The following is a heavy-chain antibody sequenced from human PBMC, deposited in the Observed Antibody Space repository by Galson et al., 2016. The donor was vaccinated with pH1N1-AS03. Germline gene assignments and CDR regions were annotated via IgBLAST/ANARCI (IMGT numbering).Heavy chain of an antibody. CDR2: LNTGTGDT. V-gene: IGHV1-3*04. CDR1: GYSFISYA. CDR3: AKVGIEISSCWYGGFDF. J-gene: IGHJ4*02. Sequence: SVKVSCKASGYSFISYAILWVRQAPGQRPEWMGWLNTGTGDTIYSQKFQDRVTITRDTSASTAYMELSRLRSEDTAVYYCAKVGIEISSCWYGGFDFWGQGTLVTVSS. D-gene: IGHD6-19*01.